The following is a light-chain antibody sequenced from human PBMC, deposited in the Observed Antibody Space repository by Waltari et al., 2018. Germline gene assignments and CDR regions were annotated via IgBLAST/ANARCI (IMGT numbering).Light chain of an antibody. CDR1: KSVVFSSNNKNY. V-gene: IGKV4-1*01. CDR2: WAS. Sequence: DIVLTQSPDSLAVSLGERPTINCKSSKSVVFSSNNKNYLAWYQQKPGQPPKLLITWASTRESGVPDRFSGSGSETDFTLTISSLQAEDVAVYYCQQCYTFPYTFGQGTKLEIK. J-gene: IGKJ2*01. CDR3: QQCYTFPYT.